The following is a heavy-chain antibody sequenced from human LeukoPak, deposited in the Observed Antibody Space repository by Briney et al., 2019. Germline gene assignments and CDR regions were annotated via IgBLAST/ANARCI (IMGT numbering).Heavy chain of an antibody. CDR1: GFTFSSYG. Sequence: GGSLRLSCAASGFTFSSYGMHRVRQAPGKGLEWVAFIRCDGSNKYYADSVKGRFTISRDNSKNTLCLQMNSLRAEDTAVYYCAKSMSRYYCDSSGYDYWGQGTLVTVSS. J-gene: IGHJ4*02. D-gene: IGHD3-22*01. CDR3: AKSMSRYYCDSSGYDY. CDR2: IRCDGSNK. V-gene: IGHV3-30*02.